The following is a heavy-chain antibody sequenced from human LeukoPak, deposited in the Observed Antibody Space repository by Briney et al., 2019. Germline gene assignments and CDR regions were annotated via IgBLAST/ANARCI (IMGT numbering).Heavy chain of an antibody. V-gene: IGHV4-39*01. J-gene: IGHJ4*02. CDR1: GGSISSSSYY. D-gene: IGHD3-22*01. Sequence: SETLSLTCTVSGGSISSSSYYWGWIRQPPGKGLEWIGSIYYSGSTYYNPSLKSRVTISVDTSKNQFSLKLSSVTAADTAVYYCARLGGIYYDSSGHFDYWGQGTLVTVSS. CDR2: IYYSGST. CDR3: ARLGGIYYDSSGHFDY.